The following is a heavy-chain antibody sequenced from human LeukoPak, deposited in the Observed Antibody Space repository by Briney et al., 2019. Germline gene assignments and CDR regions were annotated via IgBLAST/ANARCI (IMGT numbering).Heavy chain of an antibody. CDR3: ATGGACSGGSCYGYFDY. D-gene: IGHD2-15*01. Sequence: PGGSLRLSCAASGFTFSNYEMNWVRQAPGKGLEWVSYISSRDSIIYYADYVKGRFTISRDNAKNSLYLQMNSLRAEDTAVYYCATGGACSGGSCYGYFDYWGQGTLVTVSS. CDR1: GFTFSNYE. CDR2: ISSRDSII. V-gene: IGHV3-48*03. J-gene: IGHJ4*02.